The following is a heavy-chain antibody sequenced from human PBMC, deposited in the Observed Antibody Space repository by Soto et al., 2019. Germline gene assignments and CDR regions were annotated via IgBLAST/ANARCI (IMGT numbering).Heavy chain of an antibody. Sequence: GSLRLSCAAPGFTFSSHARSWVRQAPGEGLEWVSTISGDGTTYPADSVKGRFTISRDNSKNTLYLQTNNLRVEDTALYYCAKAYYNFWTGPAFEYWGQGTLVTVSS. CDR3: AKAYYNFWTGPAFEY. CDR1: GFTFSSHA. V-gene: IGHV3-23*01. CDR2: ISGDGTT. D-gene: IGHD3-3*01. J-gene: IGHJ4*02.